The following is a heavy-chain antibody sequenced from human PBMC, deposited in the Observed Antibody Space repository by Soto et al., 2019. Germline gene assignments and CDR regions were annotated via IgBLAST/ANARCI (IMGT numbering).Heavy chain of an antibody. CDR2: INPKSGDT. CDR1: GYTFTDSH. V-gene: IGHV1-2*02. Sequence: QVQLVQSGTELRKPGASVKVSCKASGYTFTDSHIHWVRQAPGQGLEWLGWINPKSGDTYYPQKFQGRITMTRDTSISTAYMDLTNLTSDDTAVYYCERDPPRDVTSPPEGAGLWGQGALVTGSS. CDR3: ERDPPRDVTSPPEGAGL. J-gene: IGHJ4*02.